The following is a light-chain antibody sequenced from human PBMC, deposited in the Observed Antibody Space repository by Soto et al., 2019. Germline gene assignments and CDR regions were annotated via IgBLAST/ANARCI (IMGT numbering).Light chain of an antibody. CDR2: SNN. J-gene: IGLJ2*01. CDR3: AAWDDSLNVV. Sequence: QAVVTQPPSASGTPGQRVTISCSGSSSNIGSNTVNWYQQLPGTAPKLLIYSNNQRPSGVPDRFSGSKSGTSASLAISGLQSEDEADYYCAAWDDSLNVVFGGGTHLTVL. CDR1: SSNIGSNT. V-gene: IGLV1-44*01.